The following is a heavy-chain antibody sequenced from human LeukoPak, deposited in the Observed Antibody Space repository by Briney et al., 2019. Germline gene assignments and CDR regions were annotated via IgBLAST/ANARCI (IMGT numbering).Heavy chain of an antibody. CDR3: ARGSGTYYNEDY. D-gene: IGHD3-10*01. V-gene: IGHV4-31*03. CDR2: IFYSGST. CDR1: GDSISSGGYY. J-gene: IGHJ4*02. Sequence: PSQTLSLTCTVSGDSISSGGYYWSWIRQHPGKGLEWIGYIFYSGSTYYNPSLKSRVTISVDTSKNQFSLKLSSVTAADTAVYYCARGSGTYYNEDYWGQGTLVTVSS.